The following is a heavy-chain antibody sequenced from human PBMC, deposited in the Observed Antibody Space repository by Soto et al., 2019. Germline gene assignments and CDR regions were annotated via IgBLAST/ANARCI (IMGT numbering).Heavy chain of an antibody. J-gene: IGHJ3*01. Sequence: PGWSLRLSCAASGFIFDDFAMHWVRQVPGKGLEWVSGISLNSGTIGYADSVKGRFTISRDNAKNSLYLQMNSLRAEDTALYYCAKRGIDSAFDFWGLGTMVTVSS. CDR1: GFIFDDFA. D-gene: IGHD3-9*01. CDR2: ISLNSGTI. CDR3: AKRGIDSAFDF. V-gene: IGHV3-9*01.